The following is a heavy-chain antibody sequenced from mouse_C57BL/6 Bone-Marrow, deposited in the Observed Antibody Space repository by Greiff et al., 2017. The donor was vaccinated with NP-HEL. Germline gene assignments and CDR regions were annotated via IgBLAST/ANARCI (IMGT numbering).Heavy chain of an antibody. CDR2: ISSGGSYT. CDR1: GFTFSSYG. CDR3: ARSSYPYFDY. V-gene: IGHV5-6*02. D-gene: IGHD1-1*01. Sequence: DVKLQESGGDLVKPGGSLKLSCAASGFTFSSYGMSWVRQTPDKRLEWVATISSGGSYTYYPDSVKGRFTISRDNAKNTLYLQMSSLKSEDTAMYYCARSSYPYFDYWGQGTTLTVSS. J-gene: IGHJ2*01.